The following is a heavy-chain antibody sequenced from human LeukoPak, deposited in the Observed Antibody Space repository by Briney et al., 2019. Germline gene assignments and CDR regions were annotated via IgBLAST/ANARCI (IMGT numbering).Heavy chain of an antibody. D-gene: IGHD3-10*01. V-gene: IGHV4-59*08. CDR2: IYYSGST. CDR3: ARGRPPATYGSGSYPYYYYGMDV. CDR1: GGSISSYY. Sequence: SETLSLTSTVSGGSISSYYWSWIRQPPGKGLEWIGYIYYSGSTNYNPSLKSRVTISVDTSKNQFSLKLSSVTAADTAVYYCARGRPPATYGSGSYPYYYYGMDVWGQGTTVTVSS. J-gene: IGHJ6*02.